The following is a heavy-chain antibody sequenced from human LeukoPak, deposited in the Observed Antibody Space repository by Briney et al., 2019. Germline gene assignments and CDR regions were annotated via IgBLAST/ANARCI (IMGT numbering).Heavy chain of an antibody. Sequence: GGSLRLSCAASGFTFSSYAMHWVRQAPGKGLEWVAVISYGGSNKYYADSVKGRFTISRDNSKNTLYLQMNSLRAEDTAVYYCARDPLDGSGSYYPLFDYWGQGTLVTVSS. V-gene: IGHV3-30*04. CDR1: GFTFSSYA. D-gene: IGHD3-10*01. J-gene: IGHJ4*02. CDR3: ARDPLDGSGSYYPLFDY. CDR2: ISYGGSNK.